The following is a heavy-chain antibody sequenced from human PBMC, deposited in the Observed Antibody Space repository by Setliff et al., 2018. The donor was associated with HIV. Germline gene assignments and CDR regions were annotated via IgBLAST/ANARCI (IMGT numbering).Heavy chain of an antibody. Sequence: PSETLSLTCTVSRDSINGHWWSWIRQPPGKGLEWTGSIHYSGITHYNPSLKSRLTMSVDTSKNQFSLKLSSVTAADTAVYYCARGDGYRANDAYYDTGMDVWGQGITVTVSS. CDR1: RDSINGHW. J-gene: IGHJ6*02. V-gene: IGHV4-59*11. D-gene: IGHD5-12*01. CDR2: IHYSGIT. CDR3: ARGDGYRANDAYYDTGMDV.